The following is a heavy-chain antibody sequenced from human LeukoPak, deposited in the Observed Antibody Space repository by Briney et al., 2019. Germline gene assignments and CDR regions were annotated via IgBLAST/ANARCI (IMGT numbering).Heavy chain of an antibody. V-gene: IGHV4-34*01. Sequence: SETLSLTCAGYGGSFSGYYWSWIRQPPGKGLEWIGEINHSGSTNYNPSLKSRVTISVDTSKNQFSLKLSSVTAADTAVYYCARGRGFDSPNPVDYWGQGTLVTVSS. D-gene: IGHD1-14*01. CDR1: GGSFSGYY. CDR2: INHSGST. J-gene: IGHJ4*02. CDR3: ARGRGFDSPNPVDY.